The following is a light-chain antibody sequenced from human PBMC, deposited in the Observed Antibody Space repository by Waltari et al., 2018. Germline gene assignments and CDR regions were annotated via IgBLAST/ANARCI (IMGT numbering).Light chain of an antibody. CDR1: SSDIGSYNY. CDR2: DVN. V-gene: IGLV2-14*01. Sequence: QSALTQPASVSGSPGQAITIPCTGTSSDIGSYNYVAWYQQHPGKAPKLMIYDVNNRPSGVSSRFSGSKSGNTASLTISGLQAEDEADYYCSSYTTVTTVIFGGGTKLTVV. J-gene: IGLJ2*01. CDR3: SSYTTVTTVI.